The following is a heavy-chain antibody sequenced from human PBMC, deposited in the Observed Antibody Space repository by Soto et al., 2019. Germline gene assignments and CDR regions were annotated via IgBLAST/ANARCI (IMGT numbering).Heavy chain of an antibody. J-gene: IGHJ4*02. CDR2: MSYDGSDK. Sequence: QVQLVESGGGVVQPGRSLRLSCAASGFSFRSYAMHWVRQAPGKGLEWVAVMSYDGSDKDYADSVKGRFTISRDNSKNTLYLQMSSLRAEDTAVYYCARARLDTPALEYWGQGTLATVSS. V-gene: IGHV3-30-3*01. CDR1: GFSFRSYA. CDR3: ARARLDTPALEY. D-gene: IGHD2-2*01.